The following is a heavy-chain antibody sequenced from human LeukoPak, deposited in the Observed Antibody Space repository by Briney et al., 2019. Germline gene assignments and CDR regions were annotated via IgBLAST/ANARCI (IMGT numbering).Heavy chain of an antibody. D-gene: IGHD5-18*01. Sequence: GESLKISCKGSGYSFTGYWIAWVRQMPGKGLEWMGIIYPGDSDTRYSPSFQGQVTISADKSISTAYLQWSSLKASDTAMYYCARIQLTHGLFFDYWGQGTLVTVSS. CDR3: ARIQLTHGLFFDY. J-gene: IGHJ4*02. V-gene: IGHV5-51*01. CDR2: IYPGDSDT. CDR1: GYSFTGYW.